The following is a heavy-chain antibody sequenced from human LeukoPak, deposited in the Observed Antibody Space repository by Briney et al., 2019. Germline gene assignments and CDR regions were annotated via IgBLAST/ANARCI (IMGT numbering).Heavy chain of an antibody. CDR3: ARDTGSSGWYGRGYFDY. J-gene: IGHJ4*02. Sequence: SVKVSCKASGCTFSSYAISWVRQAPGQGLEWMGRFIPIFGTANYAQKFKGRVTITADKSTSTAYMELSSLRSEDTAVYYCARDTGSSGWYGRGYFDYWGQGTLVTVSS. CDR1: GCTFSSYA. D-gene: IGHD6-19*01. CDR2: FIPIFGTA. V-gene: IGHV1-69*06.